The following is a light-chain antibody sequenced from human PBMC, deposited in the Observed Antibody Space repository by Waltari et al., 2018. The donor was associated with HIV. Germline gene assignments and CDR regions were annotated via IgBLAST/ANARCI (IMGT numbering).Light chain of an antibody. J-gene: IGKJ1*01. V-gene: IGKV1-39*01. Sequence: DIQMTQSPSFMSASIGDRITITCRTSQSLNSFLNWYQQKPGKAPKLLIYGTSNLQIGVPSRFGGSGSGTNFSLTINSLQPEDFATYYCQQTSIPPWTFGQGTKVEL. CDR3: QQTSIPPWT. CDR2: GTS. CDR1: QSLNSF.